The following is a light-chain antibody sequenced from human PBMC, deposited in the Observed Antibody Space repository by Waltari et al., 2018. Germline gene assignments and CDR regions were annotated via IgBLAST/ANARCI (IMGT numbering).Light chain of an antibody. CDR1: QSVLRSSNNQNY. CDR3: LQYDSYPLT. CDR2: WAS. Sequence: DIVLTHSPDSLAVSVGERATINCKSSQSVLRSSNNQNYLSWFQEKPEQPPKLLVYWASNRESGVPDRFSASASGTDFTLTISSLQAEDVAVHYCLQYDSYPLTFGGGTKVEI. V-gene: IGKV4-1*01. J-gene: IGKJ4*01.